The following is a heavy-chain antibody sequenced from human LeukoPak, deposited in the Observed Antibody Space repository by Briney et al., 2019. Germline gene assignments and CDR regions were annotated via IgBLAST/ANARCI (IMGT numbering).Heavy chain of an antibody. CDR2: TYSGGST. J-gene: IGHJ4*02. Sequence: PGGSLRLSCEASGFTVSSNYMSWVRQAPGKGLEWVSVTYSGGSTYYADSVKGRFTISRDNSKNTLYLQMNSLRAEDTAVYYCARGIVVAAPVYWGQGTLVTVSS. CDR1: GFTVSSNY. V-gene: IGHV3-66*01. D-gene: IGHD6-19*01. CDR3: ARGIVVAAPVY.